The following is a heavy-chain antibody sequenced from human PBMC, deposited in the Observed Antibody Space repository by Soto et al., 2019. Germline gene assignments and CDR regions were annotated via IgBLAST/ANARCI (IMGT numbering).Heavy chain of an antibody. CDR1: GGSISSGGYY. J-gene: IGHJ3*02. CDR3: ARAPFIIAVAGVGGAFDI. D-gene: IGHD6-19*01. CDR2: IYYSGST. Sequence: SETLSLTCTVSGGSISSGGYYWSWIRQHPGKGLEWIGYIYYSGSTYYNPSLKGRVTISVDTSKNQFSLKLSSVTAADTAVYYCARAPFIIAVAGVGGAFDIWGQGTMVTVSS. V-gene: IGHV4-31*03.